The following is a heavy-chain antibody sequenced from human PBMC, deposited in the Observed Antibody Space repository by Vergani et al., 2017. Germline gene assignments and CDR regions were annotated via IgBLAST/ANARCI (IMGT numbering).Heavy chain of an antibody. Sequence: QVQLAESGGGRVQPGRSLRLSCAASGFSFSSHAIHWVRQAPGKGLEWVAVISNDGSKKYYADSVKGRFTISRDNSKNTLDLQMNSLRTQDTAVYYCAKAGSVNSGSLQYNYYMDVWGKGTTVTVS. CDR2: ISNDGSKK. D-gene: IGHD3-10*01. V-gene: IGHV3-30*18. CDR1: GFSFSSHA. CDR3: AKAGSVNSGSLQYNYYMDV. J-gene: IGHJ6*03.